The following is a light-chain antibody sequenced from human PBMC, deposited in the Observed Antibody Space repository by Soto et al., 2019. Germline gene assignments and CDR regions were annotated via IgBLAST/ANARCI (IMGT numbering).Light chain of an antibody. V-gene: IGKV1-39*01. CDR3: QQADCYPTT. CDR2: AAS. CDR1: QNLLNF. J-gene: IGKJ4*01. Sequence: DIQMPQSPSSLSASLGDRVTITCRASQNLLNFVNLYQQKLGQAPKLLSFAASGLLSGVPSRFGGSGSGTAGSLSGSGLSPEDFAPYSGQQADCYPTTFGGGTKV.